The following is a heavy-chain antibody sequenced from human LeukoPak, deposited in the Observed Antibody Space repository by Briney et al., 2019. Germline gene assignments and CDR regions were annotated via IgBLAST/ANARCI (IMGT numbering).Heavy chain of an antibody. D-gene: IGHD3-3*01. V-gene: IGHV1-18*01. CDR2: ISAYNGKT. J-gene: IGHJ5*02. CDR1: GYTFTSYG. Sequence: ASVKVSCKASGYTFTSYGISWVRQAPGQGLEWMGWISAYNGKTNYAQKLQGRVTMTTDTSTSTAYMELRSLRFDDTAVYYCATYDFWSGYPKTNWFDPWGQGTLVTVSS. CDR3: ATYDFWSGYPKTNWFDP.